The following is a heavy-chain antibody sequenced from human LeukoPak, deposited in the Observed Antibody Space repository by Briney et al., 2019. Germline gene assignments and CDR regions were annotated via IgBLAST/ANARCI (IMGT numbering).Heavy chain of an antibody. Sequence: GSSVKVSCKASGGTFSSYAISWVRQAPGQGLEWMGGIIPIFGTANYAQKLQGRVTMTTDTSTSTAYMELRSLRSDDTAVYYCARVRETVVVVPDYWGQGTLVTVSS. CDR1: GGTFSSYA. D-gene: IGHD3-22*01. CDR3: ARVRETVVVVPDY. V-gene: IGHV1-69*05. CDR2: IIPIFGTA. J-gene: IGHJ4*02.